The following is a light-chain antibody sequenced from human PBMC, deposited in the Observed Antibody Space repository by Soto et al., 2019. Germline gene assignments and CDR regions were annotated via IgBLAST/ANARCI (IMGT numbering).Light chain of an antibody. CDR3: QQRSNWPPIT. Sequence: DIVMTQSPDSLAVSLGGRATINCKSSQSVSNSLAWYQQKPGQAPRLLIYDASNRATGIPARFSGSGSGTDFTLTISCLEPEDFAVYYCQQRSNWPPITFGQGTRLEIK. J-gene: IGKJ5*01. CDR2: DAS. CDR1: QSVSNS. V-gene: IGKV3-11*01.